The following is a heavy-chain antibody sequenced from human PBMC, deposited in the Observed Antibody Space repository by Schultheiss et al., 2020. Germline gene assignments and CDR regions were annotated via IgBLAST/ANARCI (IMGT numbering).Heavy chain of an antibody. D-gene: IGHD3-3*01. V-gene: IGHV4-31*03. CDR1: GGSISSDIYY. CDR3: ASTHLLRGAPIDY. Sequence: SETLSLTCTVSGGSISSDIYYCSWIRQHPGKGLEWIGYIYYSGSTYYNPSLKSRVTISLDTSKNQFSLSLSPVTAADTAVYYCASTHLLRGAPIDYWGQGTLVTVSS. J-gene: IGHJ4*02. CDR2: IYYSGST.